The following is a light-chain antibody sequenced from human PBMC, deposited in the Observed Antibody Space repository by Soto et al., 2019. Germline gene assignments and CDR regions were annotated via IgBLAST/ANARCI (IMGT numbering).Light chain of an antibody. CDR3: QQFSSYPPP. V-gene: IGKV3-20*01. CDR1: QSVSSSY. CDR2: AAS. J-gene: IGKJ4*01. Sequence: EIVLTQSPGTLSLSPGERATLSCRASQSVSSSYLAWYQQKPGQAPRLLIYAASSRATGIPDRFSGSGSGTDFSLTISRLEPEDFAVYYCQQFSSYPPPFGGGTKVDNK.